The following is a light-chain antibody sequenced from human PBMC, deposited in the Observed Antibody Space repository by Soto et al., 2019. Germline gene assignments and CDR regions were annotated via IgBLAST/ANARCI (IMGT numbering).Light chain of an antibody. CDR2: LNSDGRH. CDR3: QTWGTGIRV. Sequence: QLVLTQSPSASASLGASVKLTCTLSSGHSSYAIAWHQQQPEKGPRYLMKLNSDGRHSKGDGIPDRFSGSSSGAERYLTISSLQPEDEADYYCQTWGTGIRVFGGGTKLTVL. V-gene: IGLV4-69*01. J-gene: IGLJ3*02. CDR1: SGHSSYA.